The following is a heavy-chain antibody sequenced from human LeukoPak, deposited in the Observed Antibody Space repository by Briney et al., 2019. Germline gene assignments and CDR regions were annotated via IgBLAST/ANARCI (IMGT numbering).Heavy chain of an antibody. D-gene: IGHD3-3*01. J-gene: IGHJ4*02. V-gene: IGHV3-23*01. CDR1: GFTFSAYA. Sequence: PGGSLRLSCAASGFTFSAYAVTWIRQAPGKGLEWVSSIHGSGGTTYYADSVKGRFTVSRDNSKNTLYLQMNSLRVEDTAVYYCAKVGGSSDFWSGYPPTVWGQGTLVTVSS. CDR3: AKVGGSSDFWSGYPPTV. CDR2: IHGSGGTT.